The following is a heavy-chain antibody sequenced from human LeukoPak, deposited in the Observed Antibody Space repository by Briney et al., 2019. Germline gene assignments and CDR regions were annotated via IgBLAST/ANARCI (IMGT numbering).Heavy chain of an antibody. CDR2: ISYDGSNK. CDR1: GFTLSSYA. J-gene: IGHJ6*02. CDR3: ARERHMIRNYDYYYGMDV. D-gene: IGHD1-14*01. Sequence: GRSLSPSCAASGFTLSSYAMHWVRQAPGKGLEWVAVISYDGSNKFHADSVKGRFTISRDNSKNTLYLQMNSLRAEDTAVYYCARERHMIRNYDYYYGMDVWGQGTTVTASS. V-gene: IGHV3-30-3*01.